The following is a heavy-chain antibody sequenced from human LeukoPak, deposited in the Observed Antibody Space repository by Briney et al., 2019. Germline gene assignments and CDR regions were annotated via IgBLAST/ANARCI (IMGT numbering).Heavy chain of an antibody. D-gene: IGHD1-26*01. Sequence: ASVKVSCKVSGYTLTELSMHWVRQAPGKGLEWMGWISAYNGNTNYAQKLQGRVTMTTDTSTSTAYMELRSLRSDDTAVYYCARDIVGPYYYYYYMDVWGKGTTVTVSS. CDR3: ARDIVGPYYYYYYMDV. J-gene: IGHJ6*03. V-gene: IGHV1-18*01. CDR1: GYTLTELS. CDR2: ISAYNGNT.